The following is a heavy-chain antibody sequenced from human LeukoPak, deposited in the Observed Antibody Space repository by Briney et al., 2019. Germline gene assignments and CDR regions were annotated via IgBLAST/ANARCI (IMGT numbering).Heavy chain of an antibody. J-gene: IGHJ4*02. V-gene: IGHV3-23*01. D-gene: IGHD5-12*01. Sequence: GGSLRLSCAASGFTFNNNAMSWVRQAPGEGLEWVSAISGSGGSTYYADSVKGRFTISRDNSKNTLYLQMNSLRAEDTAVYYCAKDPPLATKGPDYWGQGTLVTVSS. CDR2: ISGSGGST. CDR3: AKDPPLATKGPDY. CDR1: GFTFNNNA.